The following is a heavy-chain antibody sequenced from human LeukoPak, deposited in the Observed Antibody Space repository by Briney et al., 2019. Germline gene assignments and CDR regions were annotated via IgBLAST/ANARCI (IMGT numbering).Heavy chain of an antibody. CDR3: ARMVVATTRGAFDI. Sequence: SGPALVKPTQTLTLTCTFSGFSLSTSGMCVSWIRQPPGKALEWLARIDWDDDKYYSTSLRTRLTISKDTSKNQVVLTMTNMDPVDTATYYCARMVVATTRGAFDIWGQGTMVTVSS. J-gene: IGHJ3*02. CDR2: IDWDDDK. V-gene: IGHV2-70*11. D-gene: IGHD5-12*01. CDR1: GFSLSTSGMC.